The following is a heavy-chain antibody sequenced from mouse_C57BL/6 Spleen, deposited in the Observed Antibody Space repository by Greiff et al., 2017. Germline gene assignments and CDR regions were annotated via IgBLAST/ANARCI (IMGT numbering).Heavy chain of an antibody. CDR2: ISYDGSN. CDR1: GYSITSGYY. CDR3: ARALYSNWYFDV. Sequence: EVQLQQSGPGLVKPSQSLSLTCSVTGYSITSGYYWNWIRQFPGNKLEWMGYISYDGSNNYNPSLKNRISITLDTSKNQFFLKLNSVTTEDTATYYCARALYSNWYFDVWGTGTTVTVSS. D-gene: IGHD2-5*01. J-gene: IGHJ1*03. V-gene: IGHV3-6*01.